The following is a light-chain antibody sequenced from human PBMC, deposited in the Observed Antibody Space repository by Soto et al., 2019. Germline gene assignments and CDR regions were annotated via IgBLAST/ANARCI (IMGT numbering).Light chain of an antibody. CDR2: GTS. CDR3: QQYGITTWT. CDR1: QSVSSSY. J-gene: IGKJ1*01. Sequence: EIVLTQSPGTLSLSPGERASLSCRASQSVSSSYLAWYQQKPGQAPRLLIYGTSNRAAGIPARFGGSGSGTDFTLTISRLEPEDFAVYYCQQYGITTWTFDQGTKVDIK. V-gene: IGKV3-20*01.